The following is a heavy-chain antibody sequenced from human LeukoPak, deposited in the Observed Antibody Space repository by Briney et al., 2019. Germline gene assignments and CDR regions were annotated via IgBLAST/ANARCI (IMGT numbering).Heavy chain of an antibody. J-gene: IGHJ4*02. CDR2: ISGSGGST. D-gene: IGHD3-10*01. V-gene: IGHV3-23*01. CDR1: GFTFSSYA. CDR3: AKEAGSSPAELLWFGEFYPGGFDY. Sequence: GGSLRLSCAASGFTFSSYAMSWVRQAPGKGLEWVSAISGSGGSTYYADSVKGRFTISRDNSKNTLYLQMNSLRAEDTAVYYCAKEAGSSPAELLWFGEFYPGGFDYWGQGTLVTVSS.